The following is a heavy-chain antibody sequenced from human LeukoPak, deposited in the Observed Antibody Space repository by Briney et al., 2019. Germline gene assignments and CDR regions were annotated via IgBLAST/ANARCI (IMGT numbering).Heavy chain of an antibody. D-gene: IGHD5-12*01. Sequence: PGWSLRLSCAASGFTFSSYAMHWVRQAPGKGLEWVAVISYDGSNKYYADSVKGRFTISRDNSKNTLYLQMNSLRAEDTAVYYCAREPSYDVAFDIWGQGTMVTVSS. CDR1: GFTFSSYA. J-gene: IGHJ3*02. CDR3: AREPSYDVAFDI. CDR2: ISYDGSNK. V-gene: IGHV3-30-3*01.